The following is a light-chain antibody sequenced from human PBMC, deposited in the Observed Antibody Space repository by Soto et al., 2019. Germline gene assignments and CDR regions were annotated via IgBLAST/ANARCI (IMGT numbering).Light chain of an antibody. CDR1: QSVLNSSNNKNY. Sequence: DIVMTQSPDSLAVSPGERATINCKSSQSVLNSSNNKNYLAWYQQTPGQPPKLLIYCASTRGSGIPDRFSGSGSGTGFALSISSLHAEDVAVYDCHQYYSTPSTFGQGTRLEIK. J-gene: IGKJ5*01. CDR3: HQYYSTPST. V-gene: IGKV4-1*01. CDR2: CAS.